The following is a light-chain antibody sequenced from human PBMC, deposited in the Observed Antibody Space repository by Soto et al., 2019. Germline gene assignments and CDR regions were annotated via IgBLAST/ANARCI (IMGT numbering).Light chain of an antibody. V-gene: IGKV1-33*01. CDR2: DAS. Sequence: DIQMTQSPSSLSASVGDRVTITCQASQDISNYLNWYQQKPGKAPKLLIYDASNLETGVPSRFSGSGSGTDFTFSISSLQAEDIATYYCQQYGNRPPTFGGGTKVEIK. CDR1: QDISNY. CDR3: QQYGNRPPT. J-gene: IGKJ4*01.